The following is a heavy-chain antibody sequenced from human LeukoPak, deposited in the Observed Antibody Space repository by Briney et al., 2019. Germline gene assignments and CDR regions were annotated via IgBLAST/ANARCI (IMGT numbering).Heavy chain of an antibody. CDR1: DYSISSNYY. CDR2: IYHSGST. V-gene: IGHV4-38-2*02. Sequence: SETLSLTCTVSDYSISSNYYWGWIRQPPGKGLEWIGSIYHSGSTNYNPSLKSRVTISVDTSKNQFSLKLSSVTAADTAVYYCARSNYDILTGYRGRYYYYGMDVWGQGTTVTVSS. CDR3: ARSNYDILTGYRGRYYYYGMDV. D-gene: IGHD3-9*01. J-gene: IGHJ6*02.